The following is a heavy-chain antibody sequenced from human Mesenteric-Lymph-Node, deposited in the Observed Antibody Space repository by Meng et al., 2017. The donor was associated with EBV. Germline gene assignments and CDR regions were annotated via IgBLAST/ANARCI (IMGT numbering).Heavy chain of an antibody. V-gene: IGHV4-61*01. Sequence: QCEGAGPGRVKPSGTLSLTCSFSGGSVSSGSYYWSWIRQPPGKGLEWIGYIYRTGSTDYNPSLNSRVSISIDTSKNQFSLRLTSVTAADTAVYYCARDSGITVTNSFDYWGQGALVTVSS. J-gene: IGHJ4*02. CDR1: GGSVSSGSYY. D-gene: IGHD1-20*01. CDR3: ARDSGITVTNSFDY. CDR2: IYRTGST.